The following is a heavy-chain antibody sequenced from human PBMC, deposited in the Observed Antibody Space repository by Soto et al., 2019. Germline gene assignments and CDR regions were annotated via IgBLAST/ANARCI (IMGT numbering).Heavy chain of an antibody. CDR1: GFTFSSYW. D-gene: IGHD3-3*01. V-gene: IGHV3-7*01. J-gene: IGHJ6*02. CDR2: IKQDGSEK. Sequence: EVQLVESGGGLVQPGGSLRLSCAASGFTFSSYWMSWVRQAPGKGLEWVANIKQDGSEKYYLDSAKGRFTISRDNDTRSLVLQRNSLRAEDTAVYYCARGKDYDVWSGCALMEYGMDVWGQETKVTVSS. CDR3: ARGKDYDVWSGCALMEYGMDV.